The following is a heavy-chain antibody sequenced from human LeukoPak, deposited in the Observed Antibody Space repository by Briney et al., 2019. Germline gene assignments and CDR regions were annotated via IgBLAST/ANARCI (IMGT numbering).Heavy chain of an antibody. CDR3: ANPYYDILTGYYKGHYGLDV. J-gene: IGHJ6*02. V-gene: IGHV3-30*18. D-gene: IGHD3-9*01. CDR2: ISYDGTNK. Sequence: GRSLRLSCAASGFTFSSYGMHWVRQASGEGLEWVAVISYDGTNKYYADSVKGRFTISRDNSKNTVYLRMNSLRAEDTAVYYCANPYYDILTGYYKGHYGLDVWGQGTTVTVSS. CDR1: GFTFSSYG.